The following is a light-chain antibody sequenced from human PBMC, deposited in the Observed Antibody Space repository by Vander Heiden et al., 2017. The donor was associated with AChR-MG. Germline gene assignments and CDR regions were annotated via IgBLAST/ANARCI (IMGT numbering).Light chain of an antibody. CDR1: SSDVGGYNF. Sequence: QSALTQPASVSGSPGQSITISRSGTSSDVGGYNFVPWYQQHPGKAPKLMIYDVSKRPSGVSNRFSGSKSGNTASLTISGLQAEDEADYYCSSYTSDGTLCVFGAGTKVTVL. CDR2: DVS. CDR3: SSYTSDGTLCV. J-gene: IGLJ1*01. V-gene: IGLV2-14*01.